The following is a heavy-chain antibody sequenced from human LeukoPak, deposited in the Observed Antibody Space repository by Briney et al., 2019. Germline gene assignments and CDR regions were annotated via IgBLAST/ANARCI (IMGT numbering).Heavy chain of an antibody. V-gene: IGHV3-30-3*01. Sequence: PGGSLRLSCAATGFTFSNYAIHWGRQAPGRGLEWVAFISDDGSRQHYADSVKGRFTISRDNSEITLNLQMNSLRAEDTAVYYCVKDRTGTYTLDYWGQGTLVTVSS. CDR3: VKDRTGTYTLDY. J-gene: IGHJ4*02. CDR2: ISDDGSRQ. D-gene: IGHD3-10*01. CDR1: GFTFSNYA.